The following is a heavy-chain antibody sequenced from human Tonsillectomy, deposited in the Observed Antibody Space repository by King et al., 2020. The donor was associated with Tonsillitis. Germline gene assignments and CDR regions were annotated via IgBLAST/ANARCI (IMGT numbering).Heavy chain of an antibody. CDR3: ARXSMRTYQWLYSGFDI. Sequence: VTLKESGPVLVKPTETLTLTCTVSGFSLSNGRMGVSWIRQPPGKALEWLAHIFSNDEKSYRTSLKSRLTISKDTSKSQVVLTMTNMDPVDTATYYCARXSMRTYQWLYSGFDIWGXGTMVTVSS. D-gene: IGHD3-22*01. CDR1: GFSLSNGRMG. J-gene: IGHJ3*02. CDR2: IFSNDEK. V-gene: IGHV2-26*01.